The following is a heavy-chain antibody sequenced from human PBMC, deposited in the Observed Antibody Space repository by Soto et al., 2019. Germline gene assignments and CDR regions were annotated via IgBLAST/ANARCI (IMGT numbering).Heavy chain of an antibody. CDR1: VFTFSTYA. CDR2: SSGSGGNT. J-gene: IGHJ4*01. V-gene: IGHV3-23*01. CDR3: AKGGGDFDY. Sequence: EVQLLGSGGGLVQPGGSLRLSGATLVFTFSTYAMTWVLQAPGKGLVWVSTSSGSGGNTYYADFVRGRFTISRDNSENALYLEMNSLRAEDTALYSCAKGGGDFDYWGQGYLVTVSS. D-gene: IGHD2-21*01.